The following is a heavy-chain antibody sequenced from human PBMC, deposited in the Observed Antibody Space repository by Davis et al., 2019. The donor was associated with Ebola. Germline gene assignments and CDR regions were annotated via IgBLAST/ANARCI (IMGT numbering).Heavy chain of an antibody. CDR1: GFTFSSYS. J-gene: IGHJ4*02. V-gene: IGHV3-15*07. CDR2: IKTKADGETT. Sequence: GESLKISCVASGFTFSSYSMNWVRQAPGKGLEWVGRIKTKADGETTDYAGPVKGRFTISRDDSKNTLYLHMNSLKTDDTALYYCTTSTVLGGGQGTLVTVSS. D-gene: IGHD3-16*01. CDR3: TTSTVLG.